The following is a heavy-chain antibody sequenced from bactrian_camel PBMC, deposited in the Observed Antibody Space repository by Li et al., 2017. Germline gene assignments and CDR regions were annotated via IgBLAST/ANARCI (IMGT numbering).Heavy chain of an antibody. V-gene: IGHV3S6*01. CDR1: GWPYTAAC. CDR2: IRRDGDE. Sequence: QVQLVESGGGSVQTGGSLKLSCVVSGWPYTAACLGWFRQAPGKAREGIAGIRRDGDEYYAGSVKGRFAISKDSAKNTLYLQMNSLKPEDTAIYYCVALEGMRWGPVGGVCSKYAMDYWGKGTQVTVS. D-gene: IGHD3*01. J-gene: IGHJ7*01.